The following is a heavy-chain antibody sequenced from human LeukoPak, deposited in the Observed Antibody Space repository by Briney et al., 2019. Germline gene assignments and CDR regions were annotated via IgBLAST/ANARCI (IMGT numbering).Heavy chain of an antibody. CDR2: ISASGGGT. CDR1: GFTFSSYR. D-gene: IGHD4-17*01. V-gene: IGHV3-23*01. CDR3: AKERDGDYVRYTHY. Sequence: PGGSLRLSCAASGFTFSSYRMNWVRQAPGKGLEWVSSISASGGGTYYADSVKGRFAISRDNSKNTLFLQLSSLRADDTAVYHCAKERDGDYVRYTHYWGQGTLVTVSS. J-gene: IGHJ4*02.